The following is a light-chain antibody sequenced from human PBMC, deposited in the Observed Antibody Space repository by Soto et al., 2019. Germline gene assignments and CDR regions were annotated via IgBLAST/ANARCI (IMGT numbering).Light chain of an antibody. Sequence: QSVLTQPRSVSESPGQSVTISCTGTSSDVGGYNFVSWYQQHPGKAPKLMIYDVSKRPSGVPDRFSGSKSGYTASLTISGLQAEDEADYYCCSYAGSYSYVFGTGTRSPS. CDR2: DVS. CDR3: CSYAGSYSYV. V-gene: IGLV2-11*01. CDR1: SSDVGGYNF. J-gene: IGLJ1*01.